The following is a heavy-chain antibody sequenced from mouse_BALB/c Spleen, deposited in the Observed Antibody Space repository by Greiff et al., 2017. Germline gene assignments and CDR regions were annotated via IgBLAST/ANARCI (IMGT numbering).Heavy chain of an antibody. Sequence: EVQLVESGGGLVQPGGSLKLSCAASGFDFSRYWMSWVRQAPGKGLEWIGEINPDSSTINYTPSLKDKFIISRDNAKNTLYLQMSKVRSEDTALYYCARQATTVVVPFDYWGQGTTLTVSS. CDR3: ARQATTVVVPFDY. J-gene: IGHJ2*01. CDR2: INPDSSTI. CDR1: GFDFSRYW. D-gene: IGHD1-1*01. V-gene: IGHV4-1*02.